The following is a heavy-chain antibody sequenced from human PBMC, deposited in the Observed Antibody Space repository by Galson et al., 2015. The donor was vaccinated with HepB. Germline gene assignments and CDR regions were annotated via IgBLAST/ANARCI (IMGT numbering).Heavy chain of an antibody. Sequence: SLRLSCAASGFTFSNYWMSWVRQAPGKGLEWVANVKQDGSEKYYVDSVKGRFTISRDNAKNSLYLQMNSLSAEDTAVYYCAREGYGSGSYWVDYWGQGTLVTVTS. D-gene: IGHD3-10*01. CDR1: GFTFSNYW. CDR2: VKQDGSEK. CDR3: AREGYGSGSYWVDY. V-gene: IGHV3-7*03. J-gene: IGHJ4*02.